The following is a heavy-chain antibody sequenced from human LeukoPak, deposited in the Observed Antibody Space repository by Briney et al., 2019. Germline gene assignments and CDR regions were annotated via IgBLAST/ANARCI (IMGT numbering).Heavy chain of an antibody. CDR3: ARHTQYSSSWIDY. Sequence: SETLSLTCTVSGGSISSYYWSWIRQPPGKGREWIGYIYYSGSTNYKPSLKSRVTISVDTSKNQFSLKLRSVTAADTAVYYCARHTQYSSSWIDYWGQGTLVTVSS. CDR1: GGSISSYY. J-gene: IGHJ4*02. D-gene: IGHD6-13*01. CDR2: IYYSGST. V-gene: IGHV4-59*08.